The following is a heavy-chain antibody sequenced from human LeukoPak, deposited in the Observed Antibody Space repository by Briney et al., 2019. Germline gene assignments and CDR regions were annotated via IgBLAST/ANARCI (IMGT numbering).Heavy chain of an antibody. CDR1: GYTLSELS. Sequence: GASVKVSCKVSGYTLSELSIHWVRHWPGKGLGRMGGFDPDDGETIYAQRFQDRVSMTEDTSTDTAYMELSSLRSDDTAVYYCATTKPFAGGPPPFDCWGQGILVTVSS. CDR3: ATTKPFAGGPPPFDC. J-gene: IGHJ4*02. D-gene: IGHD1-1*01. V-gene: IGHV1-24*01. CDR2: FDPDDGET.